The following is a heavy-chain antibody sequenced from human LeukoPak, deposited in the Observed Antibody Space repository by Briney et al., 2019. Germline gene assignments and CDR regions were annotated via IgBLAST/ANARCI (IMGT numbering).Heavy chain of an antibody. V-gene: IGHV3-23*01. J-gene: IGHJ4*02. CDR1: GFTFSSYA. Sequence: GGPLRRSCAASGFTFSSYAMSWVRKGPGQGLEWVSTISGSGGSTDYEDSVKGRFTISRDNYKNTVYLQMSSVRAEDTAVYYCANRPYGSGSYHLDYWGQGTLVTVSS. D-gene: IGHD3-10*01. CDR2: ISGSGGST. CDR3: ANRPYGSGSYHLDY.